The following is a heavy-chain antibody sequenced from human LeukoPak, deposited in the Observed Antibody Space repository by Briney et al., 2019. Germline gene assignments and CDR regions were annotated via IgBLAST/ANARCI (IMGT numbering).Heavy chain of an antibody. Sequence: TSVKVSCKASGFTFTSSAVQWVRQARGQRLEWIGWIVVGSGNTNYAQKFQERVTITRDMSTSTAYMELSSLRSEDTAVYYCAAVPLIAAAGIGGYWGQGTLVTVSS. CDR3: AAVPLIAAAGIGGY. J-gene: IGHJ4*02. V-gene: IGHV1-58*01. CDR2: IVVGSGNT. D-gene: IGHD6-13*01. CDR1: GFTFTSSA.